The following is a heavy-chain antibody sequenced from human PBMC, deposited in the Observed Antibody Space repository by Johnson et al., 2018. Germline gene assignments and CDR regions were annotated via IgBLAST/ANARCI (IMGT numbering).Heavy chain of an antibody. D-gene: IGHD6-13*01. V-gene: IGHV3-7*01. J-gene: IGHJ6*02. CDR1: GFTFSSYW. CDR2: IKQDGSEK. CDR3: ARDHVSSWYLRGMDV. Sequence: VQLVESGGGLVQPGGSLRLSCAASGFTFSSYWMSWVRQAPGKGLEWVANIKQDGSEKYYVDSVKGRFTISRNNAKNSLYLQMKSLRAEEKAVDYCARDHVSSWYLRGMDVWGQGPTVTVSS.